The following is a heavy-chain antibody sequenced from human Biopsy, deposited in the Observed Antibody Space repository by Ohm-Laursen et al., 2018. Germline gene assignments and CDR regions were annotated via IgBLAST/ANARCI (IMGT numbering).Heavy chain of an antibody. CDR2: INPSGSTT. Sequence: ASVKASCKASGYSFTSYYMHWVRQAPGQGLEWMGMINPSGSTTSYPQIFQGRVTMTRDTSRSTVYMELSSLRSADTAVYFCARNTGWYGDLYYFDYWGQGTLVTVSS. CDR3: ARNTGWYGDLYYFDY. J-gene: IGHJ4*02. CDR1: GYSFTSYY. V-gene: IGHV1-46*01. D-gene: IGHD6-19*01.